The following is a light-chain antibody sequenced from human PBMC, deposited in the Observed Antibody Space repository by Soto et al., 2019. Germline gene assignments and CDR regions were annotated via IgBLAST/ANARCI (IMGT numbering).Light chain of an antibody. CDR3: SSSTSSSLYV. V-gene: IGLV2-14*03. CDR1: GSDVGDYAY. Sequence: QSALIQPASVSGSPGQSITFSCSGTGSDVGDYAYVSWYQHHPGKAPKLIIYDVSNRPSGVSNRFSGSKSGNTASLTISGLLAEDEADYYCSSSTSSSLYVFGTGTKLTVL. CDR2: DVS. J-gene: IGLJ1*01.